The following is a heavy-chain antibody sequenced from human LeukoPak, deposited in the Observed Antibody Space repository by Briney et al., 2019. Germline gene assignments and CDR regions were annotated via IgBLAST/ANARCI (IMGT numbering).Heavy chain of an antibody. D-gene: IGHD4-17*01. Sequence: GESVKISCEASGYTFNNYWIAWVRQMPGKGLEWLGIIYPDDSDTTYSPSFQGQVTISVDKSISTAYLQWSSLKASDTAMYYCARRTTVTTTDLDYWGQGTLVTVSS. J-gene: IGHJ4*02. CDR2: IYPDDSDT. CDR1: GYTFNNYW. V-gene: IGHV5-51*01. CDR3: ARRTTVTTTDLDY.